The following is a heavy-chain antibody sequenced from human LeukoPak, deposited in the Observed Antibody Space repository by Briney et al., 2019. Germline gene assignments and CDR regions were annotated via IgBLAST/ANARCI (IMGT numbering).Heavy chain of an antibody. CDR1: GGSFSGYY. J-gene: IGHJ6*03. V-gene: IGHV4-34*01. CDR2: INHSGST. CDR3: ARKYYYYYMDV. Sequence: SETLSLTCAVYGGSFSGYYWSWIRQPPGKGLEWIGEINHSGSTNYNPSLKSRVTISVDTSKNQFSLKLSSVTAADTAVYYCARKYYYYYMDVWGKGTTVTVSS.